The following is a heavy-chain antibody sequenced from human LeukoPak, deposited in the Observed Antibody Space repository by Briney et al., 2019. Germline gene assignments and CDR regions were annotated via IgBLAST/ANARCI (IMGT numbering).Heavy chain of an antibody. CDR2: IRYDGSNK. D-gene: IGHD3-22*01. J-gene: IGHJ3*02. V-gene: IGHV3-30*02. Sequence: PGGSLRLSCAASGFTFSNYGMHWVRQAPGKGLEWVAFIRYDGSNKYYADSVKGRFTISRDNSKNTLYLQMNSLTAEDTAVYSCANTMTRSDALDIWGQGTMVTVSS. CDR1: GFTFSNYG. CDR3: ANTMTRSDALDI.